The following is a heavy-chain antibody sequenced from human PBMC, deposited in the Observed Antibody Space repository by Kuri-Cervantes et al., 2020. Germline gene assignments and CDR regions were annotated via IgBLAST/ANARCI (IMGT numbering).Heavy chain of an antibody. J-gene: IGHJ4*02. CDR3: TTDRGVLLWFGEFTDYYFDY. Sequence: LSLTCAASGFTFSSYAMSWVRQAPGKGLEWVSAISGSGGSTCYADSVKGRFTISRDNSKNTLYLQMNSLKTEDTAVYYCTTDRGVLLWFGEFTDYYFDYWGQGTLVTVSS. V-gene: IGHV3-23*01. D-gene: IGHD3-10*01. CDR2: ISGSGGST. CDR1: GFTFSSYA.